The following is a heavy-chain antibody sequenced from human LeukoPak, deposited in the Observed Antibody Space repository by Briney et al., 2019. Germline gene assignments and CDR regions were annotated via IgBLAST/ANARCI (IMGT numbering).Heavy chain of an antibody. CDR3: ARAPSEIGGYYPEYFRH. CDR1: GFTFSSYW. J-gene: IGHJ1*01. CDR2: IKSDGKT. D-gene: IGHD3-22*01. Sequence: PGRSLTLSCAASGFTFSSYWMHWVRQAPGKGLVWVSRIKSDGKTNYADSVKGRFTISRDDAKDTVSLQMNSLRAEDTGVYYCARAPSEIGGYYPEYFRHWGQGTLVTVSS. V-gene: IGHV3-74*01.